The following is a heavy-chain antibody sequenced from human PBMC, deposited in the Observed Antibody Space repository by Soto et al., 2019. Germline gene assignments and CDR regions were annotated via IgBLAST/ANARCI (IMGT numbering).Heavy chain of an antibody. CDR1: GYTFTSYY. J-gene: IGHJ3*02. CDR3: ASFSVFGVVDDAFDI. D-gene: IGHD3-3*01. Sequence: GASVKVSCKASGYTFTSYYMHLVRHAPGQGLECMGIINPSGGSTSYAQKFQGRVTMTRDTSTSTVYMELSSLRSEDTAVYYCASFSVFGVVDDAFDIWGQGTMVTVSS. CDR2: INPSGGST. V-gene: IGHV1-46*03.